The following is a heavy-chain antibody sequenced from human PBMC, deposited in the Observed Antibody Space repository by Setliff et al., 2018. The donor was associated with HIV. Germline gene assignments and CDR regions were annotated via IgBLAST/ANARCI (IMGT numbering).Heavy chain of an antibody. CDR3: ERMISYSPYFDY. CDR1: GFSLSKTAIC. Sequence: SGPTLVHPTQLLTLTCNFSGFSLSKTAICVSWIRQPPGKALEWLARIDWDDDKYYSTSLKTRLTISKDTSKNQVVLKMTNVDPVDTATYYCERMISYSPYFDYWGQGTLVTVSS. CDR2: IDWDDDK. V-gene: IGHV2-70*11. D-gene: IGHD1-26*01. J-gene: IGHJ4*02.